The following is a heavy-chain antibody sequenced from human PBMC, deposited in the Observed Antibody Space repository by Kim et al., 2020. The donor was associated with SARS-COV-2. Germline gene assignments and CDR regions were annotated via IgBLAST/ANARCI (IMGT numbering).Heavy chain of an antibody. CDR3: ARHLLSVGSKYFDI. V-gene: IGHV4-59*08. CDR1: GGSLSSYY. D-gene: IGHD1-26*01. CDR2: IHYSGTT. Sequence: SETLSLTYTVSGGSLSSYYWSWFRQPPGKGLEWIGYIHYSGTTYYNPSLKSRVTISGDTSKNQFSLKVSSVTAADTAVYYCARHLLSVGSKYFDIWGRGTLATVSS. J-gene: IGHJ2*01.